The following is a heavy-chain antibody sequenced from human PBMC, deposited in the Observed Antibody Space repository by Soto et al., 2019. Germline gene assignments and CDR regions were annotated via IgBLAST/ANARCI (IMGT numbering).Heavy chain of an antibody. CDR2: IITIFGTA. D-gene: IGHD3-22*01. J-gene: IGHJ4*02. Sequence: QVQLVQSGAEVTKPGSSVTVSCKASGGTFSSYAISWVRQAPGQGIEWMGGIITIFGTANYAQKCQGRVTITSDESTSTASMELSGLRSEDTAVYSCARPPPGSSGYSWKRFDDRGQGAIVTVSA. CDR3: ARPPPGSSGYSWKRFDD. CDR1: GGTFSSYA. V-gene: IGHV1-69*01.